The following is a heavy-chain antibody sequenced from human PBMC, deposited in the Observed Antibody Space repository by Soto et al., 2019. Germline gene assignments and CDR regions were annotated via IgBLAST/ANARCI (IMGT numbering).Heavy chain of an antibody. V-gene: IGHV4-59*01. J-gene: IGHJ6*02. CDR2: IYYSGST. Sequence: SETLSLTCTVSGGSISSYYWSWIRQPPGKGLEWIGYIYYSGSTNYNPSLKSRVTISVDTSKNQFSLKLSSVTAADTAVYYCARNRLFYGDYDHYGMDVWGQGTKVTVSS. CDR1: GGSISSYY. D-gene: IGHD4-17*01. CDR3: ARNRLFYGDYDHYGMDV.